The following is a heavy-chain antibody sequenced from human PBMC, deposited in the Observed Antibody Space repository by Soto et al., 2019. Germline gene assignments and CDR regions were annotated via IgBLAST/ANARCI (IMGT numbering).Heavy chain of an antibody. V-gene: IGHV3-30*18. D-gene: IGHD3-10*01. J-gene: IGHJ4*02. CDR3: AKDRNYYGSGSYYSEDY. CDR2: ISYDGSNK. Sequence: GGSLRLSCAASGFTFSSYGMHWVRQAPGKGLEWVAVISYDGSNKYYADSVKGRFTISRDNSKNTLYLQMNSLRAEDTAVYYCAKDRNYYGSGSYYSEDYWGQGTLVTVSS. CDR1: GFTFSSYG.